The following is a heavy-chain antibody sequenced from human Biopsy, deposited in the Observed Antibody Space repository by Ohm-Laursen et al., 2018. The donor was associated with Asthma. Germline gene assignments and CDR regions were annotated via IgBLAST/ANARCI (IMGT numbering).Heavy chain of an antibody. CDR2: GGSYYDGGLK. Sequence: SLRPSCAATGFTFRSYAMHWVRQAPGKGLEWVAVGGSYYDGGLKYYADSVNGRFTVSRDDSKNTLYLQMNSLRPDDTAVYYCARDVMEWYLPAFDLWGQGTLVTVSS. J-gene: IGHJ4*02. CDR1: GFTFRSYA. D-gene: IGHD3-3*01. CDR3: ARDVMEWYLPAFDL. V-gene: IGHV3-30-3*01.